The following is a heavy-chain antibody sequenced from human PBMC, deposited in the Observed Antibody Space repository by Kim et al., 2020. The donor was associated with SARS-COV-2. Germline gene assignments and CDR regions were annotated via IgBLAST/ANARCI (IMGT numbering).Heavy chain of an antibody. Sequence: SETLSLTCAVYGGSFSGYYWSWIRQPPGKGLEWIGEINHSGSTNYNPSLKSRVTISVDTSKNQFSLKLSSVTAADTAVYYCARGAPEVPRQWLLVPVYFQHWGQGTLVTVSS. D-gene: IGHD6-19*01. CDR1: GGSFSGYY. CDR3: ARGAPEVPRQWLLVPVYFQH. CDR2: INHSGST. V-gene: IGHV4-34*01. J-gene: IGHJ1*01.